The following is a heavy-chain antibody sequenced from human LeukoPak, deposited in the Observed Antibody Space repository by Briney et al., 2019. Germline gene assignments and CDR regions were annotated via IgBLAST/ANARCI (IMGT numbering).Heavy chain of an antibody. CDR2: ISSDVSKK. Sequence: GGSLRLSCAASGFTFSSYGMNWVRQAPGKGLEWVAIISSDVSKKYHADSVKGRFTISRDNAKNSLYLQMNSLRAEDTAVYYCAREDYYYDSSGYHDAFDIWGQGTMVTVSS. V-gene: IGHV3-30*03. CDR1: GFTFSSYG. D-gene: IGHD3-22*01. CDR3: AREDYYYDSSGYHDAFDI. J-gene: IGHJ3*02.